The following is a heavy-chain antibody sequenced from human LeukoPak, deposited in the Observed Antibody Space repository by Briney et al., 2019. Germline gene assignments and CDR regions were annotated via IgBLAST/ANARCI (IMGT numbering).Heavy chain of an antibody. CDR1: GGSFSGYY. CDR3: ARARPLLWFGELSPPTSFDY. V-gene: IGHV4-34*01. D-gene: IGHD3-10*01. CDR2: INHSGST. Sequence: SETLSLTCAVYGGSFSGYYWSWIRQPPGKGLEWIGEINHSGSTNYNPSLKSRVTISVDTSKNQFSLKLSSVTAADTAVYYCARARPLLWFGELSPPTSFDYWGQGTLVTVSS. J-gene: IGHJ4*02.